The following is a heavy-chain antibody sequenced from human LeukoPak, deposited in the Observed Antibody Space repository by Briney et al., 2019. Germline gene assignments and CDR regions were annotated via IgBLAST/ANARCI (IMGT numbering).Heavy chain of an antibody. CDR2: ISSSSSYI. CDR1: GFTFRSYS. CDR3: LREDTAMVLYYIAY. Sequence: GGSLRLSCAASGFTFRSYSMNWVRQAPGKGLEWVSSISSSSSYIYYADSVKGRFTISRDNAKNSLYLQMNSLRAEDTAVYYCLREDTAMVLYYIAYWGQGTLVTVSS. V-gene: IGHV3-21*01. D-gene: IGHD5-18*01. J-gene: IGHJ4*02.